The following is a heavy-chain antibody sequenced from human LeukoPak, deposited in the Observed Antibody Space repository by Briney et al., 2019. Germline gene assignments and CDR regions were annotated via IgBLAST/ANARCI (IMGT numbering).Heavy chain of an antibody. CDR3: ARVASITGTTYPGKEYYYYYYMDV. CDR2: IIPIFGTA. Sequence: GSSVKVSCKASGGTFSSYAISWVRQAPGQGLEWMGGIIPIFGTANYAQKFQGRVTITTDESTSTAYMELSSLRSEDTAVYYCARVASITGTTYPGKEYYYYYYMDVWGKGTTVTVSS. D-gene: IGHD1-7*01. V-gene: IGHV1-69*05. CDR1: GGTFSSYA. J-gene: IGHJ6*03.